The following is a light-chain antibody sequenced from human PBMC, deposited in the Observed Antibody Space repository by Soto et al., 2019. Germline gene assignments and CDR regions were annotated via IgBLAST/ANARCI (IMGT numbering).Light chain of an antibody. J-gene: IGKJ5*01. V-gene: IGKV3-15*01. CDR3: QRYSNWPPIT. CDR2: DTS. Sequence: ETVMTPSPGTLSVSLGERATLSCRASQSVSIHLAWYQQKPGQAPRLLIYDTSTRATGIPARFSGSGSGTEFTLTISSLQSEDFAVYYCQRYSNWPPITFGQGTRLEI. CDR1: QSVSIH.